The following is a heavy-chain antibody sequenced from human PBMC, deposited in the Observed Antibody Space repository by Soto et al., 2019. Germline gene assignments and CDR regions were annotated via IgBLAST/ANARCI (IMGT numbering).Heavy chain of an antibody. CDR1: GGSISGYY. CDR2: IYSSGST. J-gene: IGHJ6*02. D-gene: IGHD5-18*01. V-gene: IGHV4-59*01. CDR3: ARDRGRGYSPYGMDV. Sequence: SETLSLTCTVSGGSISGYYWSWIRQPPGKGLEWIGYIYSSGSTNYSPSLKSRVTISLDTSKNQFSLKLNSVTAADTAVYYCARDRGRGYSPYGMDVWGQGTTVTVSS.